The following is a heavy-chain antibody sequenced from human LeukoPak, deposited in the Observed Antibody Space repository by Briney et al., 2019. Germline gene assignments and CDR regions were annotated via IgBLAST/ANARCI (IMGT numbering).Heavy chain of an antibody. Sequence: GGSLRLSCAASGFTFSSYAMSWVRQAPGKGLEWVSAISGSGGSTYCAGSVKGRFTISRDNSKNTLYLQMNSLRAEDTAVYYCAKDPGYCSGGSCYPYFDYWGQGTLVTVSS. CDR1: GFTFSSYA. D-gene: IGHD2-15*01. J-gene: IGHJ4*02. CDR3: AKDPGYCSGGSCYPYFDY. CDR2: ISGSGGST. V-gene: IGHV3-23*01.